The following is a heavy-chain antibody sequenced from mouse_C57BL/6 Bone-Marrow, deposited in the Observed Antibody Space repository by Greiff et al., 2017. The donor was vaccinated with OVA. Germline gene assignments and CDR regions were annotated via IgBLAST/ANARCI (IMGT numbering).Heavy chain of an antibody. J-gene: IGHJ2*01. Sequence: VMLVESGPELVKPGASVKISCKASGYAFSSSWMNWVKQRPGKGLEWIGRIYPGDGDTNYNGKFKGKATLTADKSSSTAYMQLSSLTSEDSAVYFCARGDWEGYFDYWGQGTTLTVSS. CDR1: GYAFSSSW. D-gene: IGHD4-1*01. CDR2: IYPGDGDT. V-gene: IGHV1-82*01. CDR3: ARGDWEGYFDY.